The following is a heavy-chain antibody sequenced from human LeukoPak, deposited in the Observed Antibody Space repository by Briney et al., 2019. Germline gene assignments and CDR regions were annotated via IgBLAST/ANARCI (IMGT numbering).Heavy chain of an antibody. J-gene: IGHJ4*02. Sequence: PSETLSLTCAVYGGSFSGYYWSWIRQPPGKGLEWIGEINHSGSTNYNPSLKSRVTISVDTSKNQFSLKLSSVTAADTAVYYCARAAVLRFLEWAYIDYWGQGTLVTVSS. CDR1: GGSFSGYY. V-gene: IGHV4-34*01. CDR3: ARAAVLRFLEWAYIDY. D-gene: IGHD3-3*01. CDR2: INHSGST.